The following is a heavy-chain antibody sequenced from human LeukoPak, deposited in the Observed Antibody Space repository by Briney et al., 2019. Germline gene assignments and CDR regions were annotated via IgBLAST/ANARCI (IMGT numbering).Heavy chain of an antibody. CDR3: ASRGHVGSGTYSPYDY. CDR2: ISGSGGST. J-gene: IGHJ4*02. D-gene: IGHD3-10*01. V-gene: IGHV3-23*01. Sequence: PGGSLRLSCAASGFTFSSCAMSWVRQAPGKGLEWVSAISGSGGSTYYADSVKGRFTISRDNSKNTLYLQMNSLRAEDTAVYYCASRGHVGSGTYSPYDYWGQGTLVSVSS. CDR1: GFTFSSCA.